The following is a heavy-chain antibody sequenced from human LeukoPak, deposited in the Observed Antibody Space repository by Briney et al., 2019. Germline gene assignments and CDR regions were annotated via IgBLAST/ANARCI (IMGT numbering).Heavy chain of an antibody. CDR1: GGSISSYY. J-gene: IGHJ6*03. Sequence: SETLSLTCTVSGGSISSYYWSWIRQPAGKGLEWIGRIYTSGSTNYNPSLKSRVTMSVDTSKNQFSLKLSSVTAADTAVYYCASGVVVVVAATPYYYYMDAWGKGTTVTVSS. V-gene: IGHV4-4*07. D-gene: IGHD2-15*01. CDR3: ASGVVVVVAATPYYYYMDA. CDR2: IYTSGST.